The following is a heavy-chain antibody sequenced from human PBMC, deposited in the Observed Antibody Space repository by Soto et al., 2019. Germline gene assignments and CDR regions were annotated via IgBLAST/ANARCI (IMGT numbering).Heavy chain of an antibody. J-gene: IGHJ3*02. D-gene: IGHD1-20*01. V-gene: IGHV3-7*01. CDR1: GFTFISYW. CDR3: ASYYWNHPFDAFDI. Sequence: EVQLVESGGCLVQPGGSLRLSCAASGFTFISYWMSWVRQAPGKGLEWVANRKQDGSEKYYVDSVKGRFTIYRDNAKNALYLQMNSLRAEDTAVYYCASYYWNHPFDAFDICGQGTMVTVSS. CDR2: RKQDGSEK.